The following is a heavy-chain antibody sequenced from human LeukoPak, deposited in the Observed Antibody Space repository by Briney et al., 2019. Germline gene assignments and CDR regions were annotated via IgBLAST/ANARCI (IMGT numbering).Heavy chain of an antibody. CDR1: GFTFSSYW. V-gene: IGHV3-74*01. CDR2: INSDGSST. Sequence: GGSLRLSCAASGFTFSSYWMHWVRHAPGKGLVWVSRINSDGSSTSYADSVKGRFTISRDNAENTLYLQMNSLRADDTAVYYCAKSVGELLFSGAFDVWGQGTMVTVSS. D-gene: IGHD3-10*01. J-gene: IGHJ3*01. CDR3: AKSVGELLFSGAFDV.